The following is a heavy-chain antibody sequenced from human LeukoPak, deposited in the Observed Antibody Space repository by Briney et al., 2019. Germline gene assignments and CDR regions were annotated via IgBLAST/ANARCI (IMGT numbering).Heavy chain of an antibody. CDR3: AIVDTAGGPYYYYMDV. V-gene: IGHV1-18*01. Sequence: ASVKVSCKASGYTFTSYGISWVRQAPGQGLEWMGWISAYNGNTNYAQKLQGRVTMTTDTSTSTAYMELRSLRSDDTAVYYCAIVDTAGGPYYYYMDVWGKGTTVTVSS. J-gene: IGHJ6*03. CDR1: GYTFTSYG. D-gene: IGHD5-18*01. CDR2: ISAYNGNT.